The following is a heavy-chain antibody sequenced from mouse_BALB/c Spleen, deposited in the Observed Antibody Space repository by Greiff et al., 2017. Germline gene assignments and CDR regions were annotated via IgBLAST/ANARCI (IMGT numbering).Heavy chain of an antibody. J-gene: IGHJ4*01. CDR1: GFTFSSYA. CDR2: ISSGGST. V-gene: IGHV5-6-5*01. D-gene: IGHD2-4*01. CDR3: ARGQDYDYAMDY. Sequence: EVQGVESGGGLVKPGGSLKLSCAASGFTFSSYAMSWVRQTPEKRLEWVASISSGGSTYYPDSVKGRFTNSRDNARNILYLRMSSLRSEDTAMYYCARGQDYDYAMDYWGEGTSVTVSS.